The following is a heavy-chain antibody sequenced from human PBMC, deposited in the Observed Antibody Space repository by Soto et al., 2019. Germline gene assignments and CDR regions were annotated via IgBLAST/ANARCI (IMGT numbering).Heavy chain of an antibody. J-gene: IGHJ4*02. CDR1: GGSISSGGYY. V-gene: IGHV4-61*08. Sequence: SETLSLTCTVSGGSISSGGYYWSWIRQHPGKGLEWIGYIYYSGTTNYNPSLRSRVTMSADVSKNQFSLRLTSVTAADTALYYCARGMTPPGAPAWYYFDSWGQGTLVTVSS. CDR2: IYYSGTT. CDR3: ARGMTPPGAPAWYYFDS. D-gene: IGHD2-8*02.